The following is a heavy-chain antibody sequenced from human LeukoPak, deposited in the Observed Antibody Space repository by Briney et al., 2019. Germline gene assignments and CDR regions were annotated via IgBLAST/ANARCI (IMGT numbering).Heavy chain of an antibody. V-gene: IGHV3-30-3*01. CDR3: ARGSPLDISGMSSYIDV. D-gene: IGHD3-22*01. J-gene: IGHJ6*03. CDR2: ISYDGINK. Sequence: AGSLSLSCLASGFTLSRSAMHWVRQAAGRGLEWVAVISYDGINKYYADSVKGRFTISRDNSEYTVYVQMSSLRAEDTAVYYCARGSPLDISGMSSYIDVWGKGTSVTVSS. CDR1: GFTLSRSA.